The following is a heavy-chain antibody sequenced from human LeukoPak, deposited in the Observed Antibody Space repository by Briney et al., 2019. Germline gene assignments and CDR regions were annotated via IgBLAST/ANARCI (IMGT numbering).Heavy chain of an antibody. CDR3: STGKTYDSSAYYTRF. D-gene: IGHD3-22*01. CDR1: GFTFSGSA. Sequence: GGSLRLSCAASGFTFSGSAMHWVRQASGKGLEWVGRIRSKTNSYATAYAASVKGRFTISRDDSKNTAYLQMNSLKTEDTAVYYCSTGKTYDSSAYYTRFWGQGTLVTVSS. J-gene: IGHJ4*02. CDR2: IRSKTNSYAT. V-gene: IGHV3-73*01.